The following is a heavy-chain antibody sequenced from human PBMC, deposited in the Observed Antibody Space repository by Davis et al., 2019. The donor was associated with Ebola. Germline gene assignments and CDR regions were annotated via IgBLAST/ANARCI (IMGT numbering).Heavy chain of an antibody. J-gene: IGHJ6*02. CDR1: GGSIGNFY. Sequence: PSETLSLTCTLSGGSIGNFYWTWIRQTAVKGLEWIGRIYISGRSDYNPPLNSRVTMSVDTSKNLFSLNLTSVTAADTGVYFCARGNYVGFRWYYGLDVWGQGTTVSVSS. CDR3: ARGNYVGFRWYYGLDV. V-gene: IGHV4-4*07. D-gene: IGHD4-23*01. CDR2: IYISGRS.